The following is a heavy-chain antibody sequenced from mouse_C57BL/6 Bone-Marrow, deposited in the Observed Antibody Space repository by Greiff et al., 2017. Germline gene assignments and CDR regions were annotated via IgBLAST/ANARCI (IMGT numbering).Heavy chain of an antibody. Sequence: EVQLVESVAELVRPGASVKLSCTASGFNIENTYMHWVKQRPEQGLEWIGRIDPANGNTKYAPKFQGKATITADTSSNTAYLQLSSLTSEDTAIYYCASYYGNLAWFAYWGQGTLVTVSA. V-gene: IGHV14-3*01. CDR1: GFNIENTY. J-gene: IGHJ3*01. CDR2: IDPANGNT. CDR3: ASYYGNLAWFAY. D-gene: IGHD2-1*01.